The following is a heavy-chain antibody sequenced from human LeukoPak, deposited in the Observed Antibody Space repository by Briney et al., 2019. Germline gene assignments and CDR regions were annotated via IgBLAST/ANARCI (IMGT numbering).Heavy chain of an antibody. CDR2: IGTTGDT. Sequence: GGSLRLSLAALGFTFVTTEADCARQVTGKGLEWVSAIGTTGDTYYPGSVKGRFTISRENAKNSLYLQMNSLRAEDTAVYYCARATMFTAYARAIWGEGAMVTVSS. V-gene: IGHV3-13*04. CDR1: GFTFVTTE. CDR3: ARATMFTAYARAI. D-gene: IGHD3-10*02. J-gene: IGHJ3*02.